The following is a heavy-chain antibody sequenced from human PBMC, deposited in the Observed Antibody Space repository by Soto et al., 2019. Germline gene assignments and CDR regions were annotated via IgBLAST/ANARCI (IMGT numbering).Heavy chain of an antibody. CDR1: GGTFSSYA. V-gene: IGHV1-69*12. D-gene: IGHD6-6*01. CDR3: ARGRGTSIAPPYYYYYGMDV. J-gene: IGHJ6*01. CDR2: IIPIFGTA. Sequence: QVQLVQSGAEVKKPGSSVKVSCKASGGTFSSYAISWVRQAPGQGLEWMGGIIPIFGTANYAQKFQGRVTITADESTSTDYMELSSLRSEDTAVYYCARGRGTSIAPPYYYYYGMDVWGQGTTVTVSS.